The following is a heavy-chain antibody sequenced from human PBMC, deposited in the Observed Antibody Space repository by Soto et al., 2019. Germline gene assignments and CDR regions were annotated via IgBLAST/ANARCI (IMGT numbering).Heavy chain of an antibody. J-gene: IGHJ3*02. V-gene: IGHV4-31*03. Sequence: PSETLSLTCTVSGGSISSGGYYWSWIRQHPGKGLEWIGYIYYSGSTYYNPSLKSRVTISVDTSKNQFSLKLSSVTAADTAVYYCARGTIAVAGPGAFDIWGQGTMVTVSS. D-gene: IGHD6-19*01. CDR1: GGSISSGGYY. CDR2: IYYSGST. CDR3: ARGTIAVAGPGAFDI.